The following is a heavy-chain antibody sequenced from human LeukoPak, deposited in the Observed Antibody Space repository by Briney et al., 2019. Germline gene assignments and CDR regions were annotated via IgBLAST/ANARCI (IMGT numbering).Heavy chain of an antibody. Sequence: ASAKVSCKASGFTFTSSAMQWVRQARGQRLEWIGWIVVGSGNTNYAQKFQEGVTITRDMSTSTAYMELSSLRSEDTAVYYCAAGLTPGDYGMDVWGQGTTVTVSS. D-gene: IGHD7-27*01. CDR3: AAGLTPGDYGMDV. V-gene: IGHV1-58*02. CDR2: IVVGSGNT. J-gene: IGHJ6*02. CDR1: GFTFTSSA.